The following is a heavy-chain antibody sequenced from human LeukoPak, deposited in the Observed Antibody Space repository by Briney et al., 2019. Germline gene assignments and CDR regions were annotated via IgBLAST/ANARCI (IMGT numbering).Heavy chain of an antibody. Sequence: ASVKVSCKVSGYTFTSYDINWVRQAPGQGLEWMGWVSGYNGNTNYAQKFEGRVAMTTDTSSSTAYMELRSLRSDDTAIYYCARGDWFDPWGQGTLVTVSS. D-gene: IGHD2-21*01. CDR2: VSGYNGNT. V-gene: IGHV1-18*01. CDR1: GYTFTSYD. J-gene: IGHJ5*02. CDR3: ARGDWFDP.